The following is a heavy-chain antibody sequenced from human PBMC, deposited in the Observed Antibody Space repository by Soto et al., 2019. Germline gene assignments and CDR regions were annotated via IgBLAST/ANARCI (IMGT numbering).Heavy chain of an antibody. CDR2: IYYSGST. V-gene: IGHV4-39*01. Sequence: QLQLQESGPGLVKPSETLSLTCTVSGGPISSSSYYWGWIRQPPGKGLEWIGSIYYSGSTYYNPSLKSRVTISVDTSKNQFSLKLSSVTAADTAVYYCARQQPTYYYYGMDVWGQGTTVTVSS. CDR1: GGPISSSSYY. J-gene: IGHJ6*02. CDR3: ARQQPTYYYYGMDV. D-gene: IGHD6-13*01.